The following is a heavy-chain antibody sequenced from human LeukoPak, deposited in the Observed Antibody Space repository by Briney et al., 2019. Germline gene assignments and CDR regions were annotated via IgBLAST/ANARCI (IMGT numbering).Heavy chain of an antibody. CDR3: ARAASSWSLDY. J-gene: IGHJ4*02. V-gene: IGHV4-39*07. CDR2: IYYSGSSS. CDR1: GGSISSSSYY. D-gene: IGHD6-13*01. Sequence: SETLSLTCTVSGGSISSSSYYWGWIRQPPGKGLEWIGSIYYSGSSSYYNPSLKSRVTISVDTSKNQFSLKLSSVTAADTAVYYCARAASSWSLDYWGQGTLVTVSS.